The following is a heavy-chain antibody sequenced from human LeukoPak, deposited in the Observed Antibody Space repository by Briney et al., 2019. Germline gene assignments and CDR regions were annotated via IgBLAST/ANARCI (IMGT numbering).Heavy chain of an antibody. CDR1: GFTFSSYA. J-gene: IGHJ4*02. CDR3: AREPYYYDSSGHDY. V-gene: IGHV3-23*01. Sequence: PGGSLRLSCAASGFTFSSYAMSWVRQAPGKGLEWVSAISGSGGSTYYADSVKGRFTISRDNSKNTLYLQMNSLRAEDTAVYYCAREPYYYDSSGHDYWGRGTLVTVSS. CDR2: ISGSGGST. D-gene: IGHD3-22*01.